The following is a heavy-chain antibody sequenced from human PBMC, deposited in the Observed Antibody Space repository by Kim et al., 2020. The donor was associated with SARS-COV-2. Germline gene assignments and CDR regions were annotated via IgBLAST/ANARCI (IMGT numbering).Heavy chain of an antibody. Sequence: RYYADSVTGRFTISRDKAKNSLYLQMNSLRAEDTAVYYCARVRGDDAFDIWGQGTMVTVSS. J-gene: IGHJ3*02. CDR2: R. V-gene: IGHV3-21*01. CDR3: ARVRGDDAFDI. D-gene: IGHD2-21*01.